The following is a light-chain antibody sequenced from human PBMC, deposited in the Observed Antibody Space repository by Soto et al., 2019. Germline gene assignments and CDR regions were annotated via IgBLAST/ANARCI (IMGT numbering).Light chain of an antibody. CDR2: GAS. CDR1: QSVSSN. CDR3: QQYNTWPPLT. Sequence: EIVMTQSPATLSVSPGERATLSCRASQSVSSNLAWYQQKPGQAPRLLIYGASTRATGIQARFSGSGSGSEFTLTISSLQSEDFAVYYCQQYNTWPPLTFGGGTKVEIK. J-gene: IGKJ4*01. V-gene: IGKV3-15*01.